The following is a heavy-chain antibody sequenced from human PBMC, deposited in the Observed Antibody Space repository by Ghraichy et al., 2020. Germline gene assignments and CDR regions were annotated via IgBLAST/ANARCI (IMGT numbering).Heavy chain of an antibody. CDR2: ITYNGINK. V-gene: IGHV3-30*04. Sequence: GGSLRLSCAASGFGFSDYAMHWVRQAPGKGLEWVTLITYNGINKYYADSVRGRFTISRDNSKNTLYLQMNSLRPEDTAMYYCATEGGRDSRCDAFDIWGQGTMVSVSS. J-gene: IGHJ3*02. CDR3: ATEGGRDSRCDAFDI. D-gene: IGHD2-21*02. CDR1: GFGFSDYA.